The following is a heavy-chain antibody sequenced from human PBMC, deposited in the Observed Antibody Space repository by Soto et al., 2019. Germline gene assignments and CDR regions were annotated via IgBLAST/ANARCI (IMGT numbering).Heavy chain of an antibody. J-gene: IGHJ4*02. CDR1: GYTFTSYA. D-gene: IGHD4-17*01. CDR3: ARGRYGDY. CDR2: ISAYNGNT. Sequence: QVQLVQSGAEVKKPGASVKVSCKASGYTFTSYAISWVRQAPGQGLEWMGWISAYNGNTNYAQKFQGRVTVTRDTPTSTAYLKLRSLRSDDTALYYCARGRYGDYWGQGALATVSS. V-gene: IGHV1-18*01.